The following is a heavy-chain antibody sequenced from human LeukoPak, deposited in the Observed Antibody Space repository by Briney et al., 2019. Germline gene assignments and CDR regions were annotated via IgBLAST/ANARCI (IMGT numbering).Heavy chain of an antibody. Sequence: ASVKVSCKASGYTFTSYDINWVRQATGQGLEWMGWMNPNSGNTGYAQKFQGRVTITRNTSISTAYMELSSLRSEDTAVYYCARDQGFMITFGGESPEGDYYYYMDVWGKGTTVTISS. J-gene: IGHJ6*03. CDR2: MNPNSGNT. V-gene: IGHV1-8*03. CDR1: GYTFTSYD. D-gene: IGHD3-16*01. CDR3: ARDQGFMITFGGESPEGDYYYYMDV.